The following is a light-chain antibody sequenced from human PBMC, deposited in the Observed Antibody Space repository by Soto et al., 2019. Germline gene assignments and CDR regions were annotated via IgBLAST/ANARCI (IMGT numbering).Light chain of an antibody. CDR2: EGS. J-gene: IGLJ1*01. V-gene: IGLV2-23*01. Sequence: QSALTQPASVPRSPGQTITIACTGTSSNDGRYNLVPWYQQHPGKAPKLMIYEGSQRPSGVSTRFTRSKSDNTASLTFSPLQAEDEADYYCCSFAGSSTYVFGTGTKVTVL. CDR3: CSFAGSSTYV. CDR1: SSNDGRYNL.